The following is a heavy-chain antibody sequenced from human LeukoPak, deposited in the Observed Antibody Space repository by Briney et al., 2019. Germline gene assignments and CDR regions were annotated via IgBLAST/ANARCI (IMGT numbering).Heavy chain of an antibody. CDR1: GFTFSSYS. CDR2: ISSSSSYI. CDR3: ASLYCSGGSCYFDY. D-gene: IGHD2-15*01. V-gene: IGHV3-21*01. Sequence: GGSLRLSCAASGFTFSSYSMTWVRQAPGKGLEWVSSISSSSSYIYYADSVKGRFTISRDNAKNSLYLQMNSLRAEDTAVYYCASLYCSGGSCYFDYWGQGTLVTVSS. J-gene: IGHJ4*02.